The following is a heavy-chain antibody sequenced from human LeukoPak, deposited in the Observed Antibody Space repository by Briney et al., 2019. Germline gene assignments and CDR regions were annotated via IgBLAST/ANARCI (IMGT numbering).Heavy chain of an antibody. Sequence: ASVKVSCTASGYTFTSYDINWVRQATGQGLEWVGWMNPNSGNTGYAQKFQGRVTMTRNSSITTAYMELSSLRSEDTAVYYCARRHGRCSDGSCYYPDYWGQGTLVTVSS. D-gene: IGHD2-15*01. CDR2: MNPNSGNT. CDR1: GYTFTSYD. CDR3: ARRHGRCSDGSCYYPDY. J-gene: IGHJ4*02. V-gene: IGHV1-8*01.